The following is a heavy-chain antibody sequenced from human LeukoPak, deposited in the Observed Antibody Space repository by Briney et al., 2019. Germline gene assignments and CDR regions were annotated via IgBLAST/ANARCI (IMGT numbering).Heavy chain of an antibody. CDR3: AKLGDAFDY. Sequence: GGSLRLSCAASGFTFSISAMSWVSQPPGKGLEWVSRISSSGGSTYYADSVKGRFTLSRDNSKNTLYLQINNLRAEDTAIYYCAKLGDAFDYWGQGTLVTVSS. V-gene: IGHV3-23*01. CDR1: GFTFSISA. D-gene: IGHD3-10*01. CDR2: ISSSGGST. J-gene: IGHJ4*02.